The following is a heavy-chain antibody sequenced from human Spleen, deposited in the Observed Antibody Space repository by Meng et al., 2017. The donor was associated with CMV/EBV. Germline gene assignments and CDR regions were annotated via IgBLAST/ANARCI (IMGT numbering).Heavy chain of an antibody. V-gene: IGHV1-2*02. Sequence: CKSSRSSFFCYYIHWVRQAPGQGLEWLGWINPNTGRTYYARRFQGRVTLTSDTSVSTAYMDLSSLTSDDTAVYYCARDTSVGSTFDSWGQGTLVTVSS. CDR2: INPNTGRT. D-gene: IGHD1-26*01. CDR1: RSSFFCYY. CDR3: ARDTSVGSTFDS. J-gene: IGHJ4*02.